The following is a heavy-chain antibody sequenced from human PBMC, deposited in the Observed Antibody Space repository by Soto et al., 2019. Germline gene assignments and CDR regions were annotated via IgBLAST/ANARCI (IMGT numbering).Heavy chain of an antibody. V-gene: IGHV3-73*01. J-gene: IGHJ6*02. Sequence: EVQLVESGGGLVQPGGSLKLSCAASGFTFSGSAMHWVRQASGKGLEWVGRIRSKANSYATAYAASVKGRFTISRDXSXXTAYLQMNSLKTEDTAVYYCTREGGWEYYYYGMDVWGQGTTVTGSS. CDR2: IRSKANSYAT. CDR3: TREGGWEYYYYGMDV. CDR1: GFTFSGSA. D-gene: IGHD6-19*01.